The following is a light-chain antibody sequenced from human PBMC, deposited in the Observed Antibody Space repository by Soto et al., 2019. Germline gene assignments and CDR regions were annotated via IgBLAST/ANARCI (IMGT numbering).Light chain of an antibody. V-gene: IGKV1-5*01. CDR2: DAS. CDR3: QQYYSYPRT. J-gene: IGKJ1*01. CDR1: QNISSW. Sequence: SALSASVGDRVTITCRASQNISSWLAWYQQKPGKAPKSLIYDASSLESGVPSRFSGSGSGTDFTLTISCLQSEDFATYYCQQYYSYPRTFGQGTKVDIK.